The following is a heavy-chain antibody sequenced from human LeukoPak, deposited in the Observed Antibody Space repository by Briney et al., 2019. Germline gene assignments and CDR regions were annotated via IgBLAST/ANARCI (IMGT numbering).Heavy chain of an antibody. V-gene: IGHV1-69*04. J-gene: IGHJ4*02. CDR1: GGTFSSYA. CDR3: ARWGGSGWYPAHFDY. CDR2: IIPILGIA. D-gene: IGHD6-19*01. Sequence: SVKVSCKASGGTFSSYAISWVRQAPGQGLEWMGRIIPILGIANYAQKFQGRVTITADKSTSTAYMELSSLRSDDTAVYYCARWGGSGWYPAHFDYWGQGTLVTVSS.